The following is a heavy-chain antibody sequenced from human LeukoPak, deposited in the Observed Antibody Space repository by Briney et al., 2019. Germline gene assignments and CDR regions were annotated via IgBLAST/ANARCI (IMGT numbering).Heavy chain of an antibody. J-gene: IGHJ5*02. CDR1: GGTFRNFG. CDR2: IIPIFHTP. V-gene: IGHV1-69*13. Sequence: SVKVSCKASGGTFRNFGISWVRQAPGQGLEQMGGIIPIFHTPNYAQKFQGRVTITADESTSTTYMELSSLRSEDTAVYYCARDPPDPWGQGTLVTVSS. CDR3: ARDPPDP.